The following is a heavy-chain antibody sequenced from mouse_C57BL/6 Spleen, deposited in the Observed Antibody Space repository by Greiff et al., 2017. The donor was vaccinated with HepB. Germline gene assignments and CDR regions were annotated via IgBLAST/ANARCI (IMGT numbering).Heavy chain of an antibody. CDR1: GFNIKDYY. J-gene: IGHJ2*01. D-gene: IGHD1-1*01. CDR2: IDPEDGET. Sequence: EVMLVESGAELVKPGASAKLSCTASGFNIKDYYMHWVKQRTEQGLEWIGRIDPEDGETKYDPKFQGKATITADTSSNTAYMQLSSLTSEDTAVYYCARAFYGSSVYYFDYWGQGTTLTVSS. CDR3: ARAFYGSSVYYFDY. V-gene: IGHV14-2*01.